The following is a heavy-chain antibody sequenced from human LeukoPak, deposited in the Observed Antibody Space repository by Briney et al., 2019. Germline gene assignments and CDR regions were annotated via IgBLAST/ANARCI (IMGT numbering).Heavy chain of an antibody. CDR1: GGSISTYY. D-gene: IGHD3-16*01. CDR3: ARGLRHFDY. V-gene: IGHV4-30-4*01. Sequence: PSETLSLTCTVSGGSISTYYWSWIRQPPGKGLEWIGYIYYSGSTYHNPSLKSRVTISVDTSKNQFSLKLNSVTAADTAVYYCARGLRHFDYWGQGTLVTVSS. J-gene: IGHJ4*02. CDR2: IYYSGST.